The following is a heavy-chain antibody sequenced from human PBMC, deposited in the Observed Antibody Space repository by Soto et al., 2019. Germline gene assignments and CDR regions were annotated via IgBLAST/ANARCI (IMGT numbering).Heavy chain of an antibody. D-gene: IGHD6-13*01. CDR1: GYTFTSYA. CDR3: AREVIWAAAAPTFDY. J-gene: IGHJ4*02. Sequence: ASVKVSCKASGYTFTSYAMHWVRQAPGQRLEWMGWINAGNGNTKYSQKFQGRVTITRDTSASTAYMELSSLRSEDTAVYYCAREVIWAAAAPTFDYWGQGTLVTVSS. CDR2: INAGNGNT. V-gene: IGHV1-3*01.